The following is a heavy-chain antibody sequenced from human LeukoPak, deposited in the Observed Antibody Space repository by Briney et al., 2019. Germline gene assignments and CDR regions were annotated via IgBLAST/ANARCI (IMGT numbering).Heavy chain of an antibody. D-gene: IGHD3-10*01. CDR2: ISGSGGST. V-gene: IGHV3-23*01. CDR3: AKSRGYYGSGSYIDS. CDR1: EFTFSNCA. J-gene: IGHJ4*02. Sequence: TGGSLRLSCAASEFTFSNCAMNWVRQAPGKGLEWVSGISGSGGSTYYADSVKGQFTISRDNSKNPLYLQMNSPRAEDTAVFHCAKSRGYYGSGSYIDSWGQGTLVTVSS.